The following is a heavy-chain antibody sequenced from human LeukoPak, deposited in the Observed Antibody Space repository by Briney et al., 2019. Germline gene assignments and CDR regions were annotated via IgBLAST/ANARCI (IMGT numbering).Heavy chain of an antibody. CDR2: INQDGTEK. J-gene: IGHJ4*02. Sequence: GGSLRLSCAASEFPFNGYWMSWVRQAPGKGLECVANINQDGTEKYYADSVEGRFTISRDNSKNTLYLQMNSLRPEDTAVYYCAKEIWPTVTTPGHTYFDYWGQGALVTVSS. CDR1: EFPFNGYW. CDR3: AKEIWPTVTTPGHTYFDY. D-gene: IGHD4-17*01. V-gene: IGHV3-7*01.